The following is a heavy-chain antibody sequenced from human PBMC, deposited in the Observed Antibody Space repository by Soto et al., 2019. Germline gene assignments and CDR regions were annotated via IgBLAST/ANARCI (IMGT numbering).Heavy chain of an antibody. V-gene: IGHV3-23*01. CDR1: GFTFSSYA. CDR3: AKGREGFGNDAFDI. D-gene: IGHD3-10*01. Sequence: EVQLLESGGRLVQPGGSLTPSCAASGFTFSSYAMSWVRQAPGKGLEWVSAISGSGGNTYYADSVKGRFTISRDNSKNTRYLQMNTLRAEDTAVYYCAKGREGFGNDAFDIWGQGTMVTVSS. J-gene: IGHJ3*02. CDR2: ISGSGGNT.